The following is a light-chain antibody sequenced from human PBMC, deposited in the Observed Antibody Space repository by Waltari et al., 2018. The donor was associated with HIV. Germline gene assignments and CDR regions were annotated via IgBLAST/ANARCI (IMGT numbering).Light chain of an antibody. Sequence: SYELTQPPSVSVSPGQTALITCSGAKLGDDYAYWYQQRPGQSPVLVIYQDNKRPSGIPERFSGSSSGNTATLTISGTQAMDEADYYCQAWDNSAAVFGTGTKLTVL. CDR1: KLGDDY. V-gene: IGLV3-1*01. CDR3: QAWDNSAAV. J-gene: IGLJ1*01. CDR2: QDN.